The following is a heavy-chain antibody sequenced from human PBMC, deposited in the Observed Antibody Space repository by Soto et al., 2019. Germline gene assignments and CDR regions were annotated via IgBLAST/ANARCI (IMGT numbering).Heavy chain of an antibody. D-gene: IGHD3-3*01. CDR2: IYYSGST. CDR3: ASKLYDFWSGYFVRKSDEGYGMDV. V-gene: IGHV4-31*03. J-gene: IGHJ6*02. Sequence: SETLSLTCTVSGGSISSGGYYWSWIRQHPGKGLEWIGYIYYSGSTYYNPSLKSRVTISVDTSKNQFSLKLSSVTAADTAVYYCASKLYDFWSGYFVRKSDEGYGMDVWGQGTTVTVSS. CDR1: GGSISSGGYY.